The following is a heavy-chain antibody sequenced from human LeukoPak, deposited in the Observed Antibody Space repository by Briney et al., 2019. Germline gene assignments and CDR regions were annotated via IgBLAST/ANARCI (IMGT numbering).Heavy chain of an antibody. D-gene: IGHD3-10*01. CDR1: GYIFSSYA. Sequence: WGSLRLSCAASGYIFSSYAMSWIRQPPGTGLEWVSAISGSCVTTYYANSVISRLTISRDNSKNTLYLQMNSLRAEDTAIYYCARDRGGFGEYSYWGQGTLVTVSS. CDR2: ISGSCVTT. J-gene: IGHJ4*02. CDR3: ARDRGGFGEYSY. V-gene: IGHV3-23*01.